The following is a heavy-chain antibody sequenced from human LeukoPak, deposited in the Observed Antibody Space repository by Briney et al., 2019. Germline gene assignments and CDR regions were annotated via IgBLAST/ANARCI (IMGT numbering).Heavy chain of an antibody. D-gene: IGHD3-10*01. CDR3: ARGHGSGFDP. Sequence: ASVKVSCKASGYTFTTYDINWVRQAPGQGLEWMGWMKPYNGNTGYAQKFQGRVTMTRDTSISTAYMDLISLRFDDTAVYYCARGHGSGFDPWGQGTLVTVSS. CDR2: MKPYNGNT. J-gene: IGHJ5*02. CDR1: GYTFTTYD. V-gene: IGHV1-8*01.